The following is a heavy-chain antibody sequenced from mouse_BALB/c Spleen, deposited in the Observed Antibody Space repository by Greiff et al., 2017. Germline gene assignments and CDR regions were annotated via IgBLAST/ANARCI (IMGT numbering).Heavy chain of an antibody. CDR1: GYTFTSYW. J-gene: IGHJ3*01. CDR3: ARNYRYGFAY. Sequence: QVQLQQSGAELAKPGASVKMSCKASGYTFTSYWLHWVKQRPGQGLEWIGYINPSTGYTEYNQKFKDKATLTADKSSSTAYMQLSSLTSEDSAVYYCARNYRYGFAYWGQGTLVTVSA. D-gene: IGHD2-14*01. CDR2: INPSTGYT. V-gene: IGHV1-7*01.